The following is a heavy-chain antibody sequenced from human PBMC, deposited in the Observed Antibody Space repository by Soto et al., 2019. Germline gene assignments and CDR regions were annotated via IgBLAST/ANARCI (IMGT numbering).Heavy chain of an antibody. Sequence: GGSLRLSCAASGFTFSSYAMTWVRQAPGKGLEWVSVISPSDGSTYYAESVKGRFTISRDNSKNTLYLQMNSLRAEDTAIYFCARKGRGSSGSPDLDYWGHGTLVTVSS. CDR3: ARKGRGSSGSPDLDY. CDR1: GFTFSSYA. V-gene: IGHV3-23*01. D-gene: IGHD2-15*01. J-gene: IGHJ4*01. CDR2: ISPSDGST.